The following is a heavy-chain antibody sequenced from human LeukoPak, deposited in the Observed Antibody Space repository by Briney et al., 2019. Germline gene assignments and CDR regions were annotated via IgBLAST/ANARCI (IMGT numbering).Heavy chain of an antibody. CDR1: GGSISSYY. Sequence: PSETLSLTCTVSGGSISSYYWSWIRQTPGKGLEWIGYIYYSGSTNYNPSLKSRVTISVDTSKNQFSLKLSSVTAADMAVYYCARDRELHKGTYYYYGMDVWGQGTTVTVSS. V-gene: IGHV4-59*01. D-gene: IGHD1-7*01. CDR3: ARDRELHKGTYYYYGMDV. J-gene: IGHJ6*02. CDR2: IYYSGST.